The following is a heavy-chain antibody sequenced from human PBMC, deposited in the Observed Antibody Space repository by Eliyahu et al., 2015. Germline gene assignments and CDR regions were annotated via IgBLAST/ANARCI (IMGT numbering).Heavy chain of an antibody. V-gene: IGHV3-74*01. CDR2: INSDGSST. J-gene: IGHJ4*02. Sequence: EVQLVESGGGLVQPGGSLRLSCAASGFTFSSYWMHWVRQGPGKGLVWVSRINSDGSSTSYADSVKGRFTISRDNAKNTLYLQMNSLRAEDTAVYYCAREPYQLLLNTLDYWGQGTLVTVSS. CDR1: GFTFSSYW. CDR3: AREPYQLLLNTLDY. D-gene: IGHD2-2*01.